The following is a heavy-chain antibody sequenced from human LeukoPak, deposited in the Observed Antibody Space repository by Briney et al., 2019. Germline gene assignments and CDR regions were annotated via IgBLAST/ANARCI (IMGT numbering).Heavy chain of an antibody. J-gene: IGHJ4*02. CDR3: AKDLYGSSGWYTGVHY. CDR2: ISYDGRNK. V-gene: IGHV3-30*18. D-gene: IGHD6-19*01. CDR1: GFTFNSYG. Sequence: GGSLRLSCAASGFTFNSYGMHWVRQAPGKGLEWVAVISYDGRNKYYADSVKGRFTISRDNSKNTLYLQMNSLRAEDTAVYYCAKDLYGSSGWYTGVHYWGQGTLVTVSS.